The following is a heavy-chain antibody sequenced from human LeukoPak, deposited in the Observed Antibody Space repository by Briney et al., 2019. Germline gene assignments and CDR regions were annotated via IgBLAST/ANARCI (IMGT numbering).Heavy chain of an antibody. Sequence: QPGGSLRLSCAASGFTFSSNAMTWVRQAPGRGLEWVSYIVDSGGVTYYADSVKGRFILSRDNSKNTLYLQMHSLRAEDTAMYYCARGVLVWGQGTLVTVSS. CDR2: IVDSGGVT. D-gene: IGHD3-10*01. CDR3: ARGVLV. J-gene: IGHJ4*02. V-gene: IGHV3-23*01. CDR1: GFTFSSNA.